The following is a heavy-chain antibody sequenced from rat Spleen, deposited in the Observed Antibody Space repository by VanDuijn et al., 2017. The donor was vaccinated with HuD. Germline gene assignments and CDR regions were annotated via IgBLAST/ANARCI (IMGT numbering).Heavy chain of an antibody. V-gene: IGHV5-7*01. Sequence: EVQLVGSGGGFVQPGRSLKLSCVASGFTFSDYHMAWVRQAPKKGLEWVASISNDGSSTYYRDSVEGRFTISRESAKSTLYLQMDSLRSEDTATYYCTRRDYXSGLGFAYWGQGTLVTVSS. CDR2: ISNDGSST. CDR3: TRRDYXSGLGFAY. J-gene: IGHJ3*01. CDR1: GFTFSDYH. D-gene: IGHD1-8*01.